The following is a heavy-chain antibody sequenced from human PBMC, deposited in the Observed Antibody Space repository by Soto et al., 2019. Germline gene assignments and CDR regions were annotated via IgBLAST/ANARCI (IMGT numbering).Heavy chain of an antibody. CDR3: ARDFGSGSSTSMDV. CDR2: IYYSGST. Sequence: PSETLSLTCTVSGGSISSGGYYWSWIRQHPGKGLEWIGYIYYSGSTYYNPSLKSRVTISVDTSKNQFSLKLSSVTAADTAVYYCARDFGSGSSTSMDVWGQGTTVTVSS. V-gene: IGHV4-31*03. CDR1: GGSISSGGYY. D-gene: IGHD2-2*01. J-gene: IGHJ6*02.